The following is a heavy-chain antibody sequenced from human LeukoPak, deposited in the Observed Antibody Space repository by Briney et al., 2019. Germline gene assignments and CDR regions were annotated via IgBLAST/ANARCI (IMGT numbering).Heavy chain of an antibody. D-gene: IGHD4-17*01. CDR1: GFTFSSYW. CDR2: IKQDGSEK. Sequence: GSLRLSCAASGFTFSSYWMSWVRQAPGKGLEWVANIKQDGSEKYYVDSVKGRFTISRDNAKNSLYLQMNSLRAEDTAVYYCGRMGSTVIAHGAFDIWGQGTMVTVSS. CDR3: GRMGSTVIAHGAFDI. J-gene: IGHJ3*02. V-gene: IGHV3-7*01.